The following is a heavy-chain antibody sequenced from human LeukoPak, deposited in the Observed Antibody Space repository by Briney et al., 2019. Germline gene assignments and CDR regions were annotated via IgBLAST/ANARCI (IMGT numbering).Heavy chain of an antibody. J-gene: IGHJ6*03. CDR2: ISSSSSYI. V-gene: IGHV3-21*01. CDR1: GFTFSNNE. Sequence: GGSLRLSCAASGFTFSNNEMNWVRQAPGKGLEWVSSISSSSSYIYYADSVKGRFTISRDNSKNTLYLQMNSLRAEDTAVYYCARDPAAASLGYYYYYMDVWGKGTTVTVSS. D-gene: IGHD6-13*01. CDR3: ARDPAAASLGYYYYYMDV.